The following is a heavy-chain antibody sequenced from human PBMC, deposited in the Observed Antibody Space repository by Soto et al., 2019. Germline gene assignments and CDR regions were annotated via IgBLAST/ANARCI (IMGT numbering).Heavy chain of an antibody. CDR3: ARLALLWFGELYDYYYGMDV. J-gene: IGHJ6*02. Sequence: LSLTCAVYGGSFSGYYWSWIRQPPGKGLEWIGEINHSGSTNYNPSLKSRVTISVDTSKNQFSLKLSSVTAADTAVYYCARLALLWFGELYDYYYGMDVWGQGTTVTVSS. CDR1: GGSFSGYY. D-gene: IGHD3-10*01. V-gene: IGHV4-34*01. CDR2: INHSGST.